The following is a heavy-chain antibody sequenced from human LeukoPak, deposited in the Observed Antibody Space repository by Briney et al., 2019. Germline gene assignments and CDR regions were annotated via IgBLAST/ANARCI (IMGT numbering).Heavy chain of an antibody. D-gene: IGHD4-17*01. CDR1: GGSFSGYY. CDR2: INHSGST. Sequence: SETLSLTCVVYGGSFSGYYWSWIRQPPGKGLEWIGEINHSGSTNYNPSLKSRVTISVDTSKNQFSLKLSSVTAADTAVYYCARVSGDLRDFPFDYWGQGTLVTVSS. V-gene: IGHV4-34*01. J-gene: IGHJ4*02. CDR3: ARVSGDLRDFPFDY.